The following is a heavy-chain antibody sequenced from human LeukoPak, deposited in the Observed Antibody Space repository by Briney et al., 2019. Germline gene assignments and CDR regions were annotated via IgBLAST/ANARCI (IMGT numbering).Heavy chain of an antibody. D-gene: IGHD1-7*01. J-gene: IGHJ5*02. CDR2: IYYSGST. V-gene: IGHV4-39*07. Sequence: PSETLSLTCTVSGGSISSSSYYWGWIRQPPGKGLEWIGSIYYSGSTYYNPSLKSRVTISVDTSKNQFSLKLSSVTAADTAVYYCARGTRVYKWNLGFDPWGQGTLVTVSS. CDR1: GGSISSSSYY. CDR3: ARGTRVYKWNLGFDP.